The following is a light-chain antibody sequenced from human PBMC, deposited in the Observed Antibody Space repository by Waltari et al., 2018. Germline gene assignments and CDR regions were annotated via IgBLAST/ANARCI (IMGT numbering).Light chain of an antibody. J-gene: IGLJ3*02. CDR1: VSAIDGFDF. CDR2: DVT. CDR3: TSQSFNCVVL. Sequence: QSALTQPASVSGSPGQSITISCTGIVSAIDGFDFLSWYQHRPGKAPQVIIYDVTNRPSGVSDRFSASKSANTASLTISGLQPDDEGDYYCTSQSFNCVVLFGGGTQVTV. V-gene: IGLV2-14*03.